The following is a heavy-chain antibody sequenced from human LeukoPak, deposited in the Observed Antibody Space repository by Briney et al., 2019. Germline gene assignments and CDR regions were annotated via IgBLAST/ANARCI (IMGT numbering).Heavy chain of an antibody. Sequence: GGSLRLSCAASGFTFSDYYMSWIRQAPGKGLEWVSYISSSGSTIYYADSVKGRFTISRDNAKNSLYLQMNSLRAEDTVVYYCAREGYYYDSSDFDAFDIWGQGTMVTVSS. CDR2: ISSSGSTI. CDR3: AREGYYYDSSDFDAFDI. D-gene: IGHD3-22*01. J-gene: IGHJ3*02. V-gene: IGHV3-11*01. CDR1: GFTFSDYY.